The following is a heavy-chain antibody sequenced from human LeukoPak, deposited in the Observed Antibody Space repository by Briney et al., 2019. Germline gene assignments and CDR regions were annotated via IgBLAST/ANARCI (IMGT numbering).Heavy chain of an antibody. J-gene: IGHJ6*02. V-gene: IGHV4-30-4*01. Sequence: SQTLSLTCTVSGGSITSGDYYWSWIRQPPGKGLEWIGYIYYSGSAYYSPSLKSRLTISVDMSKNQFSLKLSSVTAADTAVYYCARVVAGYCSSATCHRYTMDVWGQGTTVTVSS. CDR1: GGSITSGDYY. CDR3: ARVVAGYCSSATCHRYTMDV. D-gene: IGHD2-2*03. CDR2: IYYSGSA.